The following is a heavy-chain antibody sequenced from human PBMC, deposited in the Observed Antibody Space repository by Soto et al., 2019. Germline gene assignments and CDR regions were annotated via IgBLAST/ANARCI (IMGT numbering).Heavy chain of an antibody. J-gene: IGHJ5*02. V-gene: IGHV4-61*01. Sequence: SETLSLTCTVSGGSVSSSSYFWSWIRQPPGKGLEWIGYIYSSGSTNYNPSLKSRVTISLDTSKNQFSLKLNSVTPADTAVYYCARDANYFDPWGQGTLVTVSS. CDR3: ARDANYFDP. CDR1: GGSVSSSSYF. CDR2: IYSSGST.